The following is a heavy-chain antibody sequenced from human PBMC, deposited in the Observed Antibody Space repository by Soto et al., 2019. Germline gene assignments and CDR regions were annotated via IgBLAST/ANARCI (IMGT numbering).Heavy chain of an antibody. J-gene: IGHJ6*03. Sequence: SETLSLTCTVSGGSISSYYWSWIRQPPGKGLEWIGYIYYSGSTNYNPSLKSRVTISVDTSKNQFSLKLSSVTAADTAVYYCARAPYYYGSGSKNKYYYYYMDVWGKGTTVTVSS. CDR1: GGSISSYY. CDR2: IYYSGST. D-gene: IGHD3-10*01. V-gene: IGHV4-59*01. CDR3: ARAPYYYGSGSKNKYYYYYMDV.